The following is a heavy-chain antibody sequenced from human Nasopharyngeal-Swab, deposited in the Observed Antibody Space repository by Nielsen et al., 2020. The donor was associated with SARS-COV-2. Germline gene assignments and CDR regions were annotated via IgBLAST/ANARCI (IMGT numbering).Heavy chain of an antibody. D-gene: IGHD3-3*01. J-gene: IGHJ5*02. CDR3: AREIYDGLHDP. CDR2: IYYSGST. Sequence: WIRQPPGKGLEWIGHIYYSGSTNYNASLKSRVTISVDTSRKQFSLKLSSVTAADTAVYYCAREIYDGLHDPWGQGTLVTVSS. V-gene: IGHV4-59*01.